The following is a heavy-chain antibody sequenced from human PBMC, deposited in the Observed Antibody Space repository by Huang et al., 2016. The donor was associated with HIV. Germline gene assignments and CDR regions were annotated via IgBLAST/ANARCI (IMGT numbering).Heavy chain of an antibody. CDR3: ALKGDSSGWEYFRH. Sequence: QVQLVESGGGVVQPGRSLRLSCAASGFIFSNYGMHWVGPAPGKGVGGWVLISYDGSNKYYTDSVKGRFSISRDNSKNTLYLQMNSLRAEDTAVYYCALKGDSSGWEYFRHWGQGTLVTVSS. J-gene: IGHJ1*01. CDR1: GFIFSNYG. D-gene: IGHD6-19*01. V-gene: IGHV3-30*03. CDR2: ISYDGSNK.